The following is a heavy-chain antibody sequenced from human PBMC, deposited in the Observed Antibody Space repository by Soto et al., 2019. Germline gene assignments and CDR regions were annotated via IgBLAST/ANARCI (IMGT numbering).Heavy chain of an antibody. CDR3: AKAPTDYGANPWDY. CDR1: AGSISSKNW. V-gene: IGHV4-4*02. CDR2: ISHSGGT. J-gene: IGHJ4*02. D-gene: IGHD4-17*01. Sequence: QVQLQGSGPRLVKPSGTLSLTCAVSAGSISSKNWWNWLRQSPGKGLEWIGEISHSGGTNYNPSLNSRLTISKDKSNNQFSLELSTLTAADTAVYYCAKAPTDYGANPWDYWGQGPLVTVSS.